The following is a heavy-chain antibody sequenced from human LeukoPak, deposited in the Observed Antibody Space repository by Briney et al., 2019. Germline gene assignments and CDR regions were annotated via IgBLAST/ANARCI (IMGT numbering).Heavy chain of an antibody. V-gene: IGHV7-4-1*02. CDR2: INTNTGNS. CDR1: GYAFTKYA. J-gene: IGHJ4*02. CDR3: ARAYQRLGELSLPDY. D-gene: IGHD3-16*02. Sequence: ASVKVSCKASGYAFTKYAMNWVRQAPGQGLEWMGWINTNTGNSMYAQGFTGRFVFSLDTSVSTTYLQISSLKAEDTAVYYCARAYQRLGELSLPDYWGQGTLVTVSS.